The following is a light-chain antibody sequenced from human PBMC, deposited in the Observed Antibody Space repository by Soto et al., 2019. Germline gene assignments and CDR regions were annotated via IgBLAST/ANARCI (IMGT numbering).Light chain of an antibody. V-gene: IGKV1-9*01. Sequence: DIQLTQSPSFLSASVGDRVTITCRASQGISSYLAWYQQKPGKAPKVLIYAASTLQSGGPSRFSGSGSGTEFTLTISSLHPEDFATYFCQQLNTYPLTFGGWTKVEIK. CDR2: AAS. CDR1: QGISSY. J-gene: IGKJ4*01. CDR3: QQLNTYPLT.